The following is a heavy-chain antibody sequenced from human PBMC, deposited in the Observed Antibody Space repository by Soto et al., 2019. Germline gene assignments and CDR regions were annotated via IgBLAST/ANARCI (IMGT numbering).Heavy chain of an antibody. CDR3: ASDLSGRADV. D-gene: IGHD3-10*01. Sequence: PGGSLRLSCAASGFTFSSYWMHWVRQAPGKGLVWVSRMNEDGGTTDYADSVKGRFTISRDNAKNTLYLQMNSLRVEDTAVYYSASDLSGRADVWGQGTTVTVSS. V-gene: IGHV3-74*01. CDR1: GFTFSSYW. J-gene: IGHJ6*02. CDR2: MNEDGGTT.